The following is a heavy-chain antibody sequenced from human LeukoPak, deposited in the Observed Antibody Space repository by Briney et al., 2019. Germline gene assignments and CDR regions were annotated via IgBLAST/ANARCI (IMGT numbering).Heavy chain of an antibody. J-gene: IGHJ3*02. D-gene: IGHD5-12*01. V-gene: IGHV3-21*01. CDR3: AREMATKTYDAFDI. CDR2: ISSSSSYI. CDR1: GFTFSSYS. Sequence: GGSLRLSCAASGFTFSSYSMNWVRQAPGKGLEWVSSISSSSSYIYYADSVKGRFTISRDNAKNSLYLQMNSLRAEDTAVYYCAREMATKTYDAFDIWGQGTMVTVSS.